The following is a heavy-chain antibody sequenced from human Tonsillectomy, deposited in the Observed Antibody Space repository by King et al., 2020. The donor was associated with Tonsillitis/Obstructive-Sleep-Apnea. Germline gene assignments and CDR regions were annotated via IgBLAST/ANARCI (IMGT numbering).Heavy chain of an antibody. V-gene: IGHV4-39*01. CDR1: GDSISSSLYY. D-gene: IGHD6-6*01. CDR3: VRHSRDSSWGDYFYYMDV. CDR2: IYYSGTT. Sequence: QLQESGPGLVKPSETLSLTCTVSGDSISSSLYYWGWIRQPPGKGLEWIGTIYYSGTTYYNPSLKSRVTISVATSKNQFSLNLNSVTAADTAVHYCVRHSRDSSWGDYFYYMDVWGKGTMVTVSS. J-gene: IGHJ6*03.